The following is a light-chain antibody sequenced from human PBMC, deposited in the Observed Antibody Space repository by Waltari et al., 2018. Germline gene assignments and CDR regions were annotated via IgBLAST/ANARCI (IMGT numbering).Light chain of an antibody. Sequence: SYELTQPPSVSVSPGQTASITCSGDQLGDKYASWYQQKPGQSPVLVIYQDTKRPSGIPERFSGSNSGNTATLTISGTQGMDEADYYCLAWDSSTAWVFGGGTKLTVL. CDR3: LAWDSSTAWV. V-gene: IGLV3-1*01. CDR2: QDT. CDR1: QLGDKY. J-gene: IGLJ3*02.